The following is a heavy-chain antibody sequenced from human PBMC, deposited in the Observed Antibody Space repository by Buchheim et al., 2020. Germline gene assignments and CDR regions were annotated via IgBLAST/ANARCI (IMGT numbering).Heavy chain of an antibody. Sequence: EVQLVESGGGLIQPGGSLRLSCAASGFTVSSNYMSWVRQAPGKGLEWVSGISGSGVTTSYADSVKGRLTFSRDNSKNTLYLQMNSLRAEDTAVYYCAKHYAAVSCDWYDYYMDVWAKGTT. CDR3: AKHYAAVSCDWYDYYMDV. CDR2: SGSGVTT. CDR1: GFTVSSNY. D-gene: IGHD3-10*01. V-gene: IGHV3-53*03. J-gene: IGHJ6*03.